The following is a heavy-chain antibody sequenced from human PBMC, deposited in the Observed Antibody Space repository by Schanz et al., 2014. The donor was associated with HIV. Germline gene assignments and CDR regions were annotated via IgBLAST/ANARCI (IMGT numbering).Heavy chain of an antibody. CDR2: ISSNTNYI. J-gene: IGHJ4*02. CDR1: GFTFSSYA. D-gene: IGHD5-18*01. Sequence: EVQLVESGGGLVKPGGSLRLSCAASGFTFSSYAMYWVRQAPGKGLEWISSISSNTNYINYADSVKGRFTISRDNAKNSLYLQMNSLRFADTAVYYCVRGDTVFEYWGQGTLVTVS. V-gene: IGHV3-21*01. CDR3: VRGDTVFEY.